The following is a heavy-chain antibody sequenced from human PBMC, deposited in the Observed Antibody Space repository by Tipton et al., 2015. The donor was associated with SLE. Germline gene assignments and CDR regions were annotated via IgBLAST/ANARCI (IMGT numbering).Heavy chain of an antibody. CDR1: GGSVSSHY. D-gene: IGHD4-17*01. CDR2: MSQSGAT. Sequence: TLSLTCTVSGGSVSSHYWSWIRQPPGKGLEWIGEMSQSGATSNNPSLESRVTISVDTSKNQFSPKLSSVTAADTAVYYCAGGPDYGDYLDAFDIWGQGTMITVSS. J-gene: IGHJ3*02. V-gene: IGHV4-59*02. CDR3: AGGPDYGDYLDAFDI.